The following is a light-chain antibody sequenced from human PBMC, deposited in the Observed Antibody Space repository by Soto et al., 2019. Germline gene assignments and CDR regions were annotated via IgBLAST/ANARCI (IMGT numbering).Light chain of an antibody. CDR3: LQNNSYPRT. J-gene: IGKJ1*01. V-gene: IGKV1-17*01. CDR1: QGIGDD. Sequence: DLQMTQSPSSLSASVGDRVTITCRASQGIGDDLVWYQQNAGKAPKRLIYEASTLQSGVPSRFSGSGSGTEFTLPISTLQPEDFATYYCLQNNSYPRTFGPGTKGEIK. CDR2: EAS.